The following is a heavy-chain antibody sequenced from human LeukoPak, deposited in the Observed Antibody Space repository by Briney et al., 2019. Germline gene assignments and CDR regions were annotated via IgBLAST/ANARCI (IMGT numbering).Heavy chain of an antibody. CDR1: GFTFSTYA. J-gene: IGHJ6*02. CDR2: ITNNGSTI. V-gene: IGHV3-48*03. CDR3: ARDQWLAYYYHGMDV. Sequence: GGSLRLSCAASGFTFSTYAMNWVRQAPGKGLEWNSYITNNGSTIYYADSVKGRFTISRDKAENSLYLQMNSLRAEDTAIYYCARDQWLAYYYHGMDVWGQGTTVTVSS. D-gene: IGHD6-19*01.